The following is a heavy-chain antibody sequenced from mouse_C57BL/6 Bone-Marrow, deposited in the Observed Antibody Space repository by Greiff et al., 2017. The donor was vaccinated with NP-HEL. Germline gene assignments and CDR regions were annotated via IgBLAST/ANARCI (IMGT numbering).Heavy chain of an antibody. D-gene: IGHD2-4*01. Sequence: EVKLVESGGDLVKPGGSLKLSCAASGFTFSSYGMSWVRQTPDKRLEWVATISSGGSYTYYPDSVKGRFTISRDNAKNTLYLQMSSLKSEDTAMYYCARRDYDYDDGAMDYWGQGTSVTVSS. CDR3: ARRDYDYDDGAMDY. J-gene: IGHJ4*01. CDR1: GFTFSSYG. V-gene: IGHV5-6*02. CDR2: ISSGGSYT.